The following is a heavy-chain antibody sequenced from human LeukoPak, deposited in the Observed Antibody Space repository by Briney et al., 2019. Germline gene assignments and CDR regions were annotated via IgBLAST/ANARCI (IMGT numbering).Heavy chain of an antibody. J-gene: IGHJ4*02. CDR1: GFTFSNYA. D-gene: IGHD2-15*01. CDR3: ARDGYCSGGTCYLWFFDY. Sequence: GGSLRLSCAASGFTFSNYAMSWVRQAPGKGLEWVSTINDNAGSTYYADSVTGRFTISRDNSKNTLYLQMNSLRAEDTAVYYCARDGYCSGGTCYLWFFDYWDQGTLVTVSS. CDR2: INDNAGST. V-gene: IGHV3-23*01.